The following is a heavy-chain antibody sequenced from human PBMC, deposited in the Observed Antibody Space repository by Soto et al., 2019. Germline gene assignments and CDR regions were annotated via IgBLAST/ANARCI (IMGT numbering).Heavy chain of an antibody. CDR2: IYYSGST. CDR1: GGSISSGGYY. Sequence: SETLSLTCTVSGGSISSGGYYWSWIRQHPGKGLEWIGYIYYSGSTYYNPSLKSRVTISVDTSKDQFSLKLSSVTAADTAVYYCARDVGARLGVSDAFDIWGQGTMVTVSS. V-gene: IGHV4-31*03. J-gene: IGHJ3*02. D-gene: IGHD1-26*01. CDR3: ARDVGARLGVSDAFDI.